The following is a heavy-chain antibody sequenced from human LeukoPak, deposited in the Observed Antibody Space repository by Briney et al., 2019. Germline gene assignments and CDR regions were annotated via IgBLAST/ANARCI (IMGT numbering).Heavy chain of an antibody. V-gene: IGHV1-69*04. D-gene: IGHD2-21*02. CDR3: AGAYCGGDCYSNWFDP. CDR1: GGTFSSYA. Sequence: ASVKVSCKASGGTFSSYAISWVRQAPGQGLECMGRIIPILGIANYAQKFQGRVTITADKSTSTAYMELSSLRSEDTAVYYCAGAYCGGDCYSNWFDPWGQGTLVTVSS. CDR2: IIPILGIA. J-gene: IGHJ5*02.